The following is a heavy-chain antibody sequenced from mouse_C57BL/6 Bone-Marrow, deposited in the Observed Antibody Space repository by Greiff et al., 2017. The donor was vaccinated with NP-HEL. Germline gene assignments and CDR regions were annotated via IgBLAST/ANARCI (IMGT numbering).Heavy chain of an antibody. J-gene: IGHJ2*01. V-gene: IGHV5-16*01. CDR1: GFTFSDYY. D-gene: IGHD1-1*01. Sequence: EVKLVESEGGLVQPGSSMKLSCTASGFTFSDYYMAWVRQVPEKGLEWVANINYDGSSTYYLDSLKSRFIISRDNAKNILYLQKSSLKSEDTATYYCARDRDGSSYSLYYFDDWGQGTTLTVSS. CDR2: INYDGSST. CDR3: ARDRDGSSYSLYYFDD.